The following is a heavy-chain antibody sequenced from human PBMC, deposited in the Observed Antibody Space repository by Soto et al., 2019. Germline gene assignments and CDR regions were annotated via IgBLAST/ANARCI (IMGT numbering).Heavy chain of an antibody. J-gene: IGHJ5*02. Sequence: SETLSLTCTVSGGSISGDYWSWLRQPPGKGLEWIGYIYSIGSTNYNPSLRSRVTISVDTSKNQFSLKLSSVTAADTAVYYCARYGSGSSVWFDPWGQGTLVT. CDR3: ARYGSGSSVWFDP. CDR1: GGSISGDY. CDR2: IYSIGST. V-gene: IGHV4-59*01. D-gene: IGHD3-10*01.